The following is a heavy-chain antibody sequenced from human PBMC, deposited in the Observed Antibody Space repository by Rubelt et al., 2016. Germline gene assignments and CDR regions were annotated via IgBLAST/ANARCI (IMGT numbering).Heavy chain of an antibody. V-gene: IGHV1-46*01. J-gene: IGHJ4*02. Sequence: MHWVRQAPGQGLEWMGIINPSGGSTSYAQKFQGRVTITADKSTSTAYMELSSLRSEDTAVYYCARDREQLIDYWGQGTLVTVSS. D-gene: IGHD6-6*01. CDR2: INPSGGST. CDR3: ARDREQLIDY.